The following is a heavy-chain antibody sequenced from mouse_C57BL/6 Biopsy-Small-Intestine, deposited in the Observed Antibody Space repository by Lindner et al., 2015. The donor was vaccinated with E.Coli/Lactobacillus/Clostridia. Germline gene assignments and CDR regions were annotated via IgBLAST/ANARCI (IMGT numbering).Heavy chain of an antibody. CDR1: GYTFTSFW. V-gene: IGHV1-7*01. D-gene: IGHD2-3*01. CDR2: INPSSDYT. Sequence: VQLQESGAELAKPGASVKLSCKASGYTFTSFWIHWVKQRPGQGLEWIGYINPSSDYTKYNQNFKDKATLTADKSSSTAYMQLSSLTYEDSAVYFCAREGYYFPAWFAYWGQGTLVTVSA. CDR3: AREGYYFPAWFAY. J-gene: IGHJ3*01.